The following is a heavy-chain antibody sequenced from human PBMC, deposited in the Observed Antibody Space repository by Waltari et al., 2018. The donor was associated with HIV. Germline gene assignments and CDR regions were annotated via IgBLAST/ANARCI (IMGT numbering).Heavy chain of an antibody. J-gene: IGHJ4*02. CDR3: AREGRAAAGWFDF. D-gene: IGHD6-13*01. CDR1: GSTVSNNS. Sequence: EVQLVESGGGWVQPGGSLRLSGAASGSTVSNNSMSLVRQAPGKVLEWVSFIYSGGSTYYADSVKGRFTISRDNSKNTLYLQMNSLRAEDTAVYYCAREGRAAAGWFDFWGQGTLVTVSS. CDR2: IYSGGST. V-gene: IGHV3-66*01.